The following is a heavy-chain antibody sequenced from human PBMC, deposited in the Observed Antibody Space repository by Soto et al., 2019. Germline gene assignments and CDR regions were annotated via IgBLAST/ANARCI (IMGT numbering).Heavy chain of an antibody. Sequence: GGSLRLSCAASGFTFNNYAMTWVRQAPGKGLEWVSAISGSGGSTYYADSVRGRFTISRDNSKNTLYLQINSLRAEDTAIYYCAKDYYHGSGSYYGDYYGMDVWGQGTTVTVSS. V-gene: IGHV3-23*01. D-gene: IGHD3-10*01. CDR3: AKDYYHGSGSYYGDYYGMDV. CDR1: GFTFNNYA. J-gene: IGHJ6*02. CDR2: ISGSGGST.